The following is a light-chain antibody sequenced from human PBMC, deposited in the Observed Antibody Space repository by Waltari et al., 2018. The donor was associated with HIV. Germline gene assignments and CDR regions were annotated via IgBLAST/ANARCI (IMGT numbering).Light chain of an antibody. V-gene: IGKV3-20*01. CDR1: QSVNSGY. Sequence: EIVLAQSPGTLSLSPGERAILSCRASQSVNSGYLAWYQQKPGQAPRLLIFDTSRRASGIPDRFSGSGSGTDFTLTISSLEPEEFAVYYCQQYGNSPPCTFGQGTKLEIK. J-gene: IGKJ2*02. CDR2: DTS. CDR3: QQYGNSPPCT.